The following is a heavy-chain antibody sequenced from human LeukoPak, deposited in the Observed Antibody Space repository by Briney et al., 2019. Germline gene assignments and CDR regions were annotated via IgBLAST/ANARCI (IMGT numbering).Heavy chain of an antibody. V-gene: IGHV4-34*01. CDR1: GGSFSGYY. J-gene: IGHJ4*02. Sequence: SETLSLTCAVYGGSFSGYYWSWIRQPPGKGLEWIGQISRRGNTNYHPSLKSRVTISVDTSKNQLSLKLSTVTAADTALYYCARHGEYYFDYWGQGTLVTVSS. D-gene: IGHD3-10*01. CDR3: ARHGEYYFDY. CDR2: ISRRGNT.